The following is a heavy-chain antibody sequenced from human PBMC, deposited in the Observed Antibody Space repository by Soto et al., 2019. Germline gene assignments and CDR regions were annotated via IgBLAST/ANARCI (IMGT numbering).Heavy chain of an antibody. CDR1: GGSISSITYY. Sequence: SETLSLTCTVSGGSISSITYYWGWIRQPPGKGLEWIGSIYYSGSIYYNPSLKSRVTIFVDTSKNQFSLKLSSVTAADTAVYYCARHGCSGGTCYSGHYYYYMDVWGKGTTVTVSS. J-gene: IGHJ6*03. CDR2: IYYSGSI. CDR3: ARHGCSGGTCYSGHYYYYMDV. V-gene: IGHV4-39*01. D-gene: IGHD2-15*01.